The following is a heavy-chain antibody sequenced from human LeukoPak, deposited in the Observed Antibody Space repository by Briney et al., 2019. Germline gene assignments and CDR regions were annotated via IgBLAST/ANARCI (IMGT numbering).Heavy chain of an antibody. CDR2: INPNSGVT. Sequence: ASVKVSCQASGHTFTGYYMHWVRQAPGQGLEWLGWINPNSGVTNYAQKFQGRITMTKDTSITTVYMELSSLTSDDTAVYYCGSGQWLVGEFYWGQGTLVTVSS. V-gene: IGHV1-2*02. J-gene: IGHJ4*02. CDR3: GSGQWLVGEFY. D-gene: IGHD6-19*01. CDR1: GHTFTGYY.